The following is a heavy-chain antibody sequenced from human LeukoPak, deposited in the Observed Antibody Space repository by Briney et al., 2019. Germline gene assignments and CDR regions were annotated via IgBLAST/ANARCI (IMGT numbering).Heavy chain of an antibody. Sequence: GGSLRLSCAASGFTFSSYWMHWVRQAPGKGPVWVSRINSDGSSTSYADSVKGRFTISRDNAKNTLYLQMNSLRAEDTAVYYCARDMVDSSGYFDYWGQGTLVTVSS. CDR1: GFTFSSYW. CDR2: INSDGSST. J-gene: IGHJ4*02. CDR3: ARDMVDSSGYFDY. D-gene: IGHD3-22*01. V-gene: IGHV3-74*01.